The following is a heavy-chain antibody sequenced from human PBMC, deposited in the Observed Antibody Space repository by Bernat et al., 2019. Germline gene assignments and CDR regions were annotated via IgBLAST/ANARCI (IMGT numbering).Heavy chain of an antibody. J-gene: IGHJ4*02. CDR3: ASLSTPQYYYGSGSYLDY. CDR2: ISSSGSTI. Sequence: EVQLVESGGGLVQPGGSLRLSCAASGFTFSSYEMNWVRQAPGKGLEWVSYISSSGSTIYYADSVKGRFTISRDNAKNSLYLQMNSLRADDTAVYYCASLSTPQYYYGSGSYLDYWGQGTLVTVSS. D-gene: IGHD3-10*01. CDR1: GFTFSSYE. V-gene: IGHV3-48*03.